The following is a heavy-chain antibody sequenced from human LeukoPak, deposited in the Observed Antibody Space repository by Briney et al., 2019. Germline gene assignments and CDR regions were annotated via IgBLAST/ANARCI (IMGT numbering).Heavy chain of an antibody. CDR3: ARANSFDSSGYYFDY. Sequence: GGSLRLSCTASGFTFGNYALSWFRQAPGKGLEWVAFIRSKTYRGTTEYAASVKGRFTISRDDSKSIAYLQMNSLKTEDTAVYYYARANSFDSSGYYFDYWGQGTLVTVSS. CDR2: IRSKTYRGTT. V-gene: IGHV3-49*03. D-gene: IGHD3-22*01. J-gene: IGHJ4*02. CDR1: GFTFGNYA.